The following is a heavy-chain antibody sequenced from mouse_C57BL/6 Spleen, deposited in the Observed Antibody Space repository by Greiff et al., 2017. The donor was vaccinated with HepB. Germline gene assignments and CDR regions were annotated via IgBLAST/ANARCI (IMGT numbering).Heavy chain of an antibody. CDR1: GYTFTSYW. J-gene: IGHJ1*03. CDR3: ARSSHYYGSSHWYFDV. V-gene: IGHV1-55*01. D-gene: IGHD1-1*01. Sequence: VQLQQSGAELVKPGASVKMSCKASGYTFTSYWITWVKQRPGQGLEWIGDIYPGSGSTNYNEKFKSKATLTVDTSSSTAYMQLSSLTSEDSAVYCCARSSHYYGSSHWYFDVWGKGTTVTVSS. CDR2: IYPGSGST.